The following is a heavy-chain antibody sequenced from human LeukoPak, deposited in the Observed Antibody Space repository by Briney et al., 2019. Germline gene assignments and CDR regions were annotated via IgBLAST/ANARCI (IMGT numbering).Heavy chain of an antibody. D-gene: IGHD3-9*01. J-gene: IGHJ2*01. CDR3: ARQYDYDILTGYYNWYFDL. CDR2: INHSGST. CDR1: GGSISSYY. V-gene: IGHV4-34*01. Sequence: SETLSLTCTVSGGSISSYYWSWIRQPPGKGLEWIGEINHSGSTNYNPSLKSRVTISVDTSKNQFSLKLSSVTAADTAVYYCARQYDYDILTGYYNWYFDLWGRGTLVTVSS.